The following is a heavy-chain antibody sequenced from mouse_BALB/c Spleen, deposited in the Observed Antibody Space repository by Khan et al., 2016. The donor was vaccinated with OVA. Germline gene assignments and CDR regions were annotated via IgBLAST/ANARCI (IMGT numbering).Heavy chain of an antibody. CDR1: GYSFTGYN. V-gene: IGHV1-39*01. Sequence: VQLQQSGPELEKPGASVKISCKASGYSFTGYNMNWVKQSNGKSLEWIGNIDPYYGGISYNQKFKGKATLTVDKSSSTAYMQLKRLTSEDSAVYYCARSTWYFDVWGAGTTVTVSS. J-gene: IGHJ1*01. CDR3: ARSTWYFDV. CDR2: IDPYYGGI.